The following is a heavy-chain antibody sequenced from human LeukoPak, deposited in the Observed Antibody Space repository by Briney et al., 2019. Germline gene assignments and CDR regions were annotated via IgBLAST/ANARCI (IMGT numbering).Heavy chain of an antibody. Sequence: GGSLRLSCAVSGFTFSNEAMGWVRQLRGGGLEWVSTISPGGGTTYYAESVKGRFTISRDNSKNTLYLQMNSLRAEDTAVYYCAKGRQYQYYYYMDVWGKGTTVTVSS. CDR1: GFTFSNEA. V-gene: IGHV3-23*01. J-gene: IGHJ6*03. CDR3: AKGRQYQYYYYMDV. CDR2: ISPGGGTT. D-gene: IGHD2-2*01.